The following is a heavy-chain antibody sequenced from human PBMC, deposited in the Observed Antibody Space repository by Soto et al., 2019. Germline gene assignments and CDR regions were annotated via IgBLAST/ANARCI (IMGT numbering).Heavy chain of an antibody. Sequence: QVQLVESGGGVVQPGRSLRLSCAESGFTFSGLGMHWVRQAPGKGLEWVAVRRYDGRNIYYADAVKGRFTISRDNSTDTLYRQMNSLRADDTAVYYCARDGVGHTTFFGYFAYWGQGTLVTVSS. CDR1: GFTFSGLG. CDR2: RRYDGRNI. J-gene: IGHJ4*02. V-gene: IGHV3-33*01. CDR3: ARDGVGHTTFFGYFAY. D-gene: IGHD1-26*01.